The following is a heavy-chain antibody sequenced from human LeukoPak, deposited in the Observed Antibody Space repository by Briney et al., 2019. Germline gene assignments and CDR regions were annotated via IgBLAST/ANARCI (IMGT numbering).Heavy chain of an antibody. V-gene: IGHV4-34*01. CDR3: ARYGGAAAGSYWYLDL. Sequence: SETLSLTCAVYGGSFSGYYWSWIRQPPGKGLEWIGEINHSGSTNYNPSLKSRVTISVDTSKNQFSLKLSSVTAADTAVYYCARYGGAAAGSYWYLDLWGRGTLVTVSS. CDR1: GGSFSGYY. J-gene: IGHJ2*01. D-gene: IGHD6-13*01. CDR2: INHSGST.